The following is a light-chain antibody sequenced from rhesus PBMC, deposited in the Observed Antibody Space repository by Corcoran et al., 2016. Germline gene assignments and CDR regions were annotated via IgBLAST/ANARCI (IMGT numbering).Light chain of an antibody. Sequence: DMLLTKTPLSLPVTPGEPASISCRARQSLLHSNGKTSSDWDLQKTGHATQLLIYEVSTRASGVPGRFSGSGSDTDVTLKLNLVEGEDVVIYYRIQAALWPPFTFGPGTKLDV. CDR3: IQAALWPPFT. CDR1: QSLLHSNGKTS. V-gene: IGKV2-104*01. J-gene: IGKJ3*01. CDR2: EVS.